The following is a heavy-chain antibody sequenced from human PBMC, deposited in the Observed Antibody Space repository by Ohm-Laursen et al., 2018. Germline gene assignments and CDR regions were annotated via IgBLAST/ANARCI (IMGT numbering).Heavy chain of an antibody. Sequence: SLRLSCAASGFTFGDYGMHWVRQVPGKGLEWVSGISRNSYSKGFADSVKGRFTISRDNAKSSLYLQMNSLRAEDTALYFCARDIGSSWYYFDYWGQGTLVTVSS. J-gene: IGHJ4*02. CDR3: ARDIGSSWYYFDY. V-gene: IGHV3-9*01. CDR2: ISRNSYSK. CDR1: GFTFGDYG. D-gene: IGHD6-13*01.